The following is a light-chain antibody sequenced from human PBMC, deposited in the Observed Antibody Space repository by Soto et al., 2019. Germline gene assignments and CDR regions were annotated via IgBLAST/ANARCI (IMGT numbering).Light chain of an antibody. V-gene: IGLV2-23*01. CDR2: EGS. CDR3: CSYAVRSTKVV. J-gene: IGLJ2*01. Sequence: QSALTQPASVSGSPGQSITISCTGTSSDVGSYNLVSWYQQHPGKAPKLMIYEGSKRPSGGSNRFSGSKSGNTASLTISGLQAEDEADYYCCSYAVRSTKVVFGGGSQRTV. CDR1: SSDVGSYNL.